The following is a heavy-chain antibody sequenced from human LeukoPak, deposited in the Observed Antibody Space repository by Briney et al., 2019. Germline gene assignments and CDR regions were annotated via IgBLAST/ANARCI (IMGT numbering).Heavy chain of an antibody. D-gene: IGHD2-15*01. V-gene: IGHV1-18*01. CDR2: ISADNADA. Sequence: GASVKVSCKASGYTFTTYRISWVRQAPGQGLEWMGWISADNADANYAQKLQGRVTTTTGTSTSTAYMELRSLRSDDTAVYYCARDKTYCSGGSCYPGYWGQGTLVTVSS. CDR1: GYTFTTYR. J-gene: IGHJ4*02. CDR3: ARDKTYCSGGSCYPGY.